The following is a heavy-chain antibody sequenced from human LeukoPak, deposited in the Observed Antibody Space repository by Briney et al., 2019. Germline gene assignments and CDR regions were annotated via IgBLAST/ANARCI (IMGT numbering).Heavy chain of an antibody. J-gene: IGHJ4*02. Sequence: GESLKISCEGSGFNFSVYWMSWVRQAPGKGLEWVANIKQDGSEKYLVDSVKGRFTISRDNTKNSLFLQMNSLGADDTAVYYCARETRSGGSYFVYWGQGTLVTVSS. CDR2: IKQDGSEK. D-gene: IGHD1-26*01. V-gene: IGHV3-7*01. CDR1: GFNFSVYW. CDR3: ARETRSGGSYFVY.